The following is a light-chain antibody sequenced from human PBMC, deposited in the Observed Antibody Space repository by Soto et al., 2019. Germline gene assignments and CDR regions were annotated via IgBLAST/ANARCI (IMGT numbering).Light chain of an antibody. V-gene: IGKV3-15*01. CDR2: DAS. CDR1: QGIGST. Sequence: EIMMTHSPSALSVSPGEGATLSCRASQGIGSTLAWYQQKPGQTPRLLISDASTRAAGVPARFSGSGSGTDFTLTINSLQSEDFAIYYCQHYANWPLSFGGGTKV. J-gene: IGKJ4*01. CDR3: QHYANWPLS.